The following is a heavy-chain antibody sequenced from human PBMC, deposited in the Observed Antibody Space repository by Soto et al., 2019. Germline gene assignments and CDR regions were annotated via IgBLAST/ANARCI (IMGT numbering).Heavy chain of an antibody. CDR3: ARDTPPPDY. J-gene: IGHJ4*02. Sequence: QVQLVQSGAEVKKPGASVKVSCKTSGYTFTSYHISWVRQAPGQGLEWMGWISAYNTNTNYAQKFQGRVTMTTDTVTSQARLALRPLRSDDTAVSCCARDTPPPDYWGEVTLGTVSS. V-gene: IGHV1-18*01. CDR1: GYTFTSYH. CDR2: ISAYNTNT.